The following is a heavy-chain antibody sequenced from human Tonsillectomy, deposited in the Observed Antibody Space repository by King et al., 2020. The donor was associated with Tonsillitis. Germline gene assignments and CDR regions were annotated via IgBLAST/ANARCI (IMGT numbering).Heavy chain of an antibody. D-gene: IGHD5-18*01. J-gene: IGHJ4*02. V-gene: IGHV4-31*03. CDR1: GGSISSGGYC. CDR3: ARGGQLWLQGPIDY. CDR2: IYYSGST. Sequence: LQLQESGPGLVKPSQTLSLTCSVSGGSISSGGYCWSWIRQHPGKGLEWIGNIYYSGSTSYNPSLKSRVTISVDTSEKQFSLKLSSVTAADTAVYYCARGGQLWLQGPIDYWGQGTLVTVSS.